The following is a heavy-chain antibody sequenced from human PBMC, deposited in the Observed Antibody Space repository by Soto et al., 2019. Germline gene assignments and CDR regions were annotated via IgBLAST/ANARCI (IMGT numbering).Heavy chain of an antibody. V-gene: IGHV5-51*01. Sequence: LGESLKISCKGSGYSFTSYWIGWVRQMPGKGLEWMGIIYPGDSDTRYSPSFQGQVTISADKSISTAYLQWSSLKASDTAMYYCASGITETKREYYYYGMDVWGQGTTVTVSS. CDR3: ASGITETKREYYYYGMDV. CDR2: IYPGDSDT. D-gene: IGHD1-7*01. J-gene: IGHJ6*02. CDR1: GYSFTSYW.